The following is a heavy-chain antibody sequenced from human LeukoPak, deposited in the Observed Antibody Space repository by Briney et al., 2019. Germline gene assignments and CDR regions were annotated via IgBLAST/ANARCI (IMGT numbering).Heavy chain of an antibody. CDR1: GFTFSSYA. J-gene: IGHJ5*02. CDR3: AKDSRSSGWYA. CDR2: ISGSGGST. V-gene: IGHV3-23*01. D-gene: IGHD6-19*01. Sequence: GGSLRLSCAASGFTFSSYAMSWVRQAPGKGLEWVSGISGSGGSTYYGDSVKGRFTISRDNSKNTLYLQMNSLRAEDTAVYYCAKDSRSSGWYAWGQGTLVTVSS.